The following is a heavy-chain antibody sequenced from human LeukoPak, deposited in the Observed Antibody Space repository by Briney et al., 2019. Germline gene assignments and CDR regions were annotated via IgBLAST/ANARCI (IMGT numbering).Heavy chain of an antibody. D-gene: IGHD3-9*01. CDR1: GYTFTSYG. CDR3: ARDAYDILTGASPPGLKY. J-gene: IGHJ4*02. Sequence: GASVKVSCKAYGYTFTSYGISWVRQAPGQGLEWMGRIIPILGIANYAQKFQGRVTITADKSTSTAYMELSSLRSEDTAVYYCARDAYDILTGASPPGLKYWGQGTLVTVSS. CDR2: IIPILGIA. V-gene: IGHV1-69*04.